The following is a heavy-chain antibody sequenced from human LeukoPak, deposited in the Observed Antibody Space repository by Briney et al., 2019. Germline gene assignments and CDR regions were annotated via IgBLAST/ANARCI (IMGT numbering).Heavy chain of an antibody. CDR2: ISYDGSNK. V-gene: IGHV3-30*04. CDR3: ARLGYCSGGSCYRTPSDY. J-gene: IGHJ4*02. Sequence: GGSLRLSCAASGFTFSSYAMHWVRQAPGKGLEWVAVISYDGSNKYYADSVKGRFTISRDNSKNTLYLQMNSLRAEDTAVYYCARLGYCSGGSCYRTPSDYWGQGTLVTVSS. D-gene: IGHD2-15*01. CDR1: GFTFSSYA.